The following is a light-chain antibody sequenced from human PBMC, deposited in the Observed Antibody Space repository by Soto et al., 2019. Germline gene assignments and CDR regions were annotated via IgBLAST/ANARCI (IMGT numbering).Light chain of an antibody. V-gene: IGKV3-20*01. CDR1: QSLGSTF. Sequence: EILLTQSPGTLSLSPGNRATLSCRPSQSLGSTFLAWYQQKSGQSPRLLIYGASDRATDIPDRFSCSGSGADFPPTISRLEPEEFAVYSCHQYGTLLLAFGRGTKVDIK. CDR2: GAS. CDR3: HQYGTLLLA. J-gene: IGKJ4*01.